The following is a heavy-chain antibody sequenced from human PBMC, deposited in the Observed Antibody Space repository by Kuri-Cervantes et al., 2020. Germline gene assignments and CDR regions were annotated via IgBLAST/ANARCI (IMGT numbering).Heavy chain of an antibody. Sequence: GESLKISCEASGFTFSNYAMSWVRQAPGKGLDWVSTIISGAGTHYADSVRGRFTISRDNSKNTLYLQMNSLRDEDTAVYYCARGFSSGRGAFDYWGQGTLVTVSS. V-gene: IGHV3-23*01. CDR1: GFTFSNYA. D-gene: IGHD6-19*01. CDR3: ARGFSSGRGAFDY. CDR2: IISGAGT. J-gene: IGHJ4*02.